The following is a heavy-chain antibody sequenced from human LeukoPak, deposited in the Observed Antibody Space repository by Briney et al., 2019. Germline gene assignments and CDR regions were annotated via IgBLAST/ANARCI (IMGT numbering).Heavy chain of an antibody. Sequence: GGSLRLSCAASGFTFSNYEMMWVRQAPGKGLEWVSYIGTSGSDIQYADSVKGRFTISRDNSKNTLYLQMNSLRAEDTAVYYCAKDPQGDWGQGTLVTVSS. D-gene: IGHD3-16*01. CDR1: GFTFSNYE. V-gene: IGHV3-48*03. J-gene: IGHJ4*02. CDR2: IGTSGSDI. CDR3: AKDPQGD.